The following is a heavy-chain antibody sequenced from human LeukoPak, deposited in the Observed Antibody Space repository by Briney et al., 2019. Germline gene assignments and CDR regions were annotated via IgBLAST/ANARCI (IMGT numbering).Heavy chain of an antibody. CDR3: AKGTRDTAMIFDY. J-gene: IGHJ4*02. CDR2: ISGSGGNT. D-gene: IGHD5-18*01. V-gene: IGHV3-23*01. Sequence: GGSLRLSCEASGFTFSSFAMSWVRQAPGKGLEWVSAISGSGGNTYYADSVKGRFTISRDNSKSTLYLQMNSLRAEDTALYYCAKGTRDTAMIFDYWGQGTLVTVSS. CDR1: GFTFSSFA.